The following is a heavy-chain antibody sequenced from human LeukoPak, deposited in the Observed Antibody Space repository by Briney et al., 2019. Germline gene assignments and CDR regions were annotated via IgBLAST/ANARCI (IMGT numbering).Heavy chain of an antibody. CDR2: INAGNGNT. CDR3: ARDGDYGDPMDPPRAFDY. J-gene: IGHJ4*02. Sequence: ASVKVSCKASGYTFTSYAMHWVRQAPGQRLEWMGWINAGNGNTKYPQKFQGRVTITRDTSASTAYMELSSLRSEDTAVYYCARDGDYGDPMDPPRAFDYWGQGTLVTVSS. CDR1: GYTFTSYA. V-gene: IGHV1-3*01. D-gene: IGHD4-17*01.